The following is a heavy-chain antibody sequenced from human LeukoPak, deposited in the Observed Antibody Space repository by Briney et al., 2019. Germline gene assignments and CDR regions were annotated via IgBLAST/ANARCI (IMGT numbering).Heavy chain of an antibody. V-gene: IGHV3-48*03. CDR2: ISSSGSI. CDR3: ARDWRDSSGKFPNDAFDI. CDR1: GFTFSSYE. J-gene: IGHJ3*02. Sequence: TRGSLRLSCAASGFTFSSYEMNWIRQAPGKGLEWVSYISSSGSIYYADSVKGRFTISRDNAKNSLYLQMNSLRAEDTAVYYCARDWRDSSGKFPNDAFDIWGQGTMVTVSS. D-gene: IGHD3-22*01.